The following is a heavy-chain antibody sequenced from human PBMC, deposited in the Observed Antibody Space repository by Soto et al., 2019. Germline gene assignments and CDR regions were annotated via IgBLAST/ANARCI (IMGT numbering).Heavy chain of an antibody. D-gene: IGHD6-25*01. CDR1: GYTFTSYG. V-gene: IGHV1-18*01. CDR2: ISPNSGVT. CDR3: GREMWTRSGPQNFFDY. J-gene: IGHJ4*02. Sequence: ASVKVSCKASGYTFTSYGIIWVRQAPGQGLEWMGYISPNSGVTTYAQNLQGRLTMTTDTSTSTAYMELRSLSSDDTAVYYCGREMWTRSGPQNFFDYWGLGALVTVSS.